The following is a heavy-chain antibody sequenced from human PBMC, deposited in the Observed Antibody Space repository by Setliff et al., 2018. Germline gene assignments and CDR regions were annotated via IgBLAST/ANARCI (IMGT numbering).Heavy chain of an antibody. J-gene: IGHJ6*02. CDR3: ARDPTTYYDILTGSSSRRYGMDV. D-gene: IGHD3-9*01. V-gene: IGHV1-3*01. CDR1: GGTFTSYA. CDR2: INAGNGNT. Sequence: ASVKVSCKASGGTFTSYAMHWVRQAPGQRLEWMGWINAGNGNTKYSQKFQGRVTITRDTSASTAYMELSSLRSEDTAVYYCARDPTTYYDILTGSSSRRYGMDVWGQGTTVTVSS.